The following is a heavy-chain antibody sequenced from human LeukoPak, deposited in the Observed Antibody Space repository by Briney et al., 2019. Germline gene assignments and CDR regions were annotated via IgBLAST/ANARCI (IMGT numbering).Heavy chain of an antibody. CDR2: VYYTGRT. J-gene: IGHJ5*02. V-gene: IGHV4-39*01. D-gene: IGHD6-13*01. CDR3: ASPGHSSSTWFDP. CDR1: GGSISSSSYY. Sequence: SETLSLTCTVSGGSISSSSYYWGWLRQPPGKGLEWIGSVYYTGRTYYNPSLKSRVTISVDTSKNQLSLKLRSVTAADTALYYCASPGHSSSTWFDPWGQGTLVTVSS.